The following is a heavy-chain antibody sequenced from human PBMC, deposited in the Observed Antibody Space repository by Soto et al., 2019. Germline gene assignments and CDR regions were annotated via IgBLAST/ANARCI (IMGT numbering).Heavy chain of an antibody. CDR3: ARDPVTTTDLRLDV. D-gene: IGHD4-17*01. J-gene: IGHJ6*02. CDR2: IYTDGRT. Sequence: EVQLVESGGGLVQPGGSLRLSCAASGFTVSVNFMTWVRQASGKGLEWVSFIYTDGRTFYVDSVKGRFTISRDDSKNTVYLQMSILRAEDTGVYYCARDPVTTTDLRLDVWGLATTVTVS. CDR1: GFTVSVNF. V-gene: IGHV3-66*01.